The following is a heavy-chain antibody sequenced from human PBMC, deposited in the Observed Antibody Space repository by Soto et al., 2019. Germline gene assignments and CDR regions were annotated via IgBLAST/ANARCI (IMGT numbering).Heavy chain of an antibody. D-gene: IGHD6-13*01. Sequence: EVQLVESGGGLVQPGGSLRLSCAASGFTFSSYWMSWVRQAPGKGLEWVANIKPDGSEKYYVDSVKGRFTITRDNAKNSLYLQMNSLRAEDTAVYYCARDFSSSWYGGDAFDIWGQGTMVTVSS. J-gene: IGHJ3*02. CDR2: IKPDGSEK. V-gene: IGHV3-7*05. CDR1: GFTFSSYW. CDR3: ARDFSSSWYGGDAFDI.